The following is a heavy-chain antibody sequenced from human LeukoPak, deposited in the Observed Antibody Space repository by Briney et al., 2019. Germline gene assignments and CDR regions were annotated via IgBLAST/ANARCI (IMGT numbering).Heavy chain of an antibody. J-gene: IGHJ5*02. D-gene: IGHD6-19*01. V-gene: IGHV4-34*01. Sequence: ASETLFLTCAAYGGPFSGYYWTWIPQPPAKGLEWIGEINHSGSTNYNPSLKSRVTISVDTSKNQFSLKLSSVTAADTAVYYCARRISIAVAGTRGISWFDPWGQGTLVTASS. CDR2: INHSGST. CDR1: GGPFSGYY. CDR3: ARRISIAVAGTRGISWFDP.